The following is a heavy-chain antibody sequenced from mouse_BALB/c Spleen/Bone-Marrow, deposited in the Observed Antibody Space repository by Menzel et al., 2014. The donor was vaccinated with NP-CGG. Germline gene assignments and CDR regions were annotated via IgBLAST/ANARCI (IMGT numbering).Heavy chain of an antibody. CDR1: GYTFTNYW. V-gene: IGHV1-9*01. J-gene: IGHJ4*01. CDR2: ILPGSGTT. CDR3: ARSSLLRRRYVMDY. Sequence: QVQLQQPGAELMKPGASVKISCKATGYTFTNYWILWVKQRPGHGLEWIGEILPGSGTTNYNEKFKGKATLTADTSSNTAYMQLSSLTSEDSAVYYCARSSLLRRRYVMDYWGQGTSVTVSS. D-gene: IGHD1-2*01.